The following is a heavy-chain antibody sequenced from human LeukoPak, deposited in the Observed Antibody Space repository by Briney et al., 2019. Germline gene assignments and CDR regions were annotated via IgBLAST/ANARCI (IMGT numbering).Heavy chain of an antibody. Sequence: ASVKVSCKASGGTFISYAISWVRQAPGQGLEWMGGIIPIFGTANYAQKFQGRVTITADESTSTAYMELSSLRSEDTAVYYCARLILDRYYYYYGMDVWGQGTTVTVSS. D-gene: IGHD2-15*01. CDR3: ARLILDRYYYYYGMDV. J-gene: IGHJ6*02. CDR2: IIPIFGTA. V-gene: IGHV1-69*13. CDR1: GGTFISYA.